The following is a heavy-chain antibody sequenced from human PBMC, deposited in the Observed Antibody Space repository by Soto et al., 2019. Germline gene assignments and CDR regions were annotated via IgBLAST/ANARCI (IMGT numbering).Heavy chain of an antibody. D-gene: IGHD3-10*01. J-gene: IGHJ4*02. CDR3: ARDLMVDYYGSGSYC. Sequence: ASVKVSCKASGYTFTSYGISWVRQAPGQGLEWMGWISAYNGNTNYAQKLQGRVTMTTDTSTSTAYMELRSLRSDDTAVYYCARDLMVDYYGSGSYCWGQGTLVTVSS. CDR1: GYTFTSYG. CDR2: ISAYNGNT. V-gene: IGHV1-18*01.